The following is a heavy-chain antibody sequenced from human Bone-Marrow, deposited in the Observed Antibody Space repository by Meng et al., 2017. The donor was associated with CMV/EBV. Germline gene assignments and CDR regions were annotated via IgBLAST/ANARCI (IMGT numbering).Heavy chain of an antibody. CDR1: GGTFSSYA. J-gene: IGHJ4*02. D-gene: IGHD4-11*01. V-gene: IGHV1-69*05. CDR2: IIPIFGTA. CDR3: ASQPIRLGRFDY. Sequence: VSCKASGGTFSSYAISWVRQAPGQGLEWMGGIIPIFGTANYAQKFQGRVTITTDESTSTAYMELSSLRSEDTAVYYCASQPIRLGRFDYWGQGTLVTVSS.